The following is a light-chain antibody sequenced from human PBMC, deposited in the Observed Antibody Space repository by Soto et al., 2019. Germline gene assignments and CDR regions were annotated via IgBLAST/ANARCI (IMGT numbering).Light chain of an antibody. V-gene: IGLV4-69*01. J-gene: IGLJ1*01. CDR2: LNSDGSH. CDR1: SGHSSYA. Sequence: QSVLTPSPSAPASLGASVKLTCTLNSGHSSYAIAWHQQQPEKGPRYLMKLNSDGSHSKGDGIPDRFSGSSSGAERYLTISSLQSEDEADYYCQTWGTGIQVFGTGTKLTVL. CDR3: QTWGTGIQV.